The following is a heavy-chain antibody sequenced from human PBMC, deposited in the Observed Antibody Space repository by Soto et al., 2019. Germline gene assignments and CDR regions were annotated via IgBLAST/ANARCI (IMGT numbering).Heavy chain of an antibody. CDR1: GFTFSDYF. V-gene: IGHV3-11*01. J-gene: IGHJ5*02. CDR2: ITAGGSTT. Sequence: KPGGSLRLSCAASGFTFSDYFMYWIRQAPGKGLEWVSYITAGGSTTYYADSVKGRFTISRDNAKNSLYLQMNSLRAEDTAVYYCARDQGQFDPWGQGTLVTVSS. CDR3: ARDQGQFDP.